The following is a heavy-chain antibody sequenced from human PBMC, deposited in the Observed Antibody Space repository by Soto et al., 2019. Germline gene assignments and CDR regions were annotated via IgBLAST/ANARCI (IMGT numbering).Heavy chain of an antibody. J-gene: IGHJ6*02. D-gene: IGHD3-3*01. CDR1: GGTFSSYA. Sequence: GASVKVSCKASGGTFSSYAISWVRQAPGQGLEWMGGIIPIFGTANYAQKFQGRVTITADESTSTAYMELSSLRSEDTAVYYCARGTTIFGVVISPSNYGMDVWGQGTTVTVSS. CDR2: IIPIFGTA. CDR3: ARGTTIFGVVISPSNYGMDV. V-gene: IGHV1-69*13.